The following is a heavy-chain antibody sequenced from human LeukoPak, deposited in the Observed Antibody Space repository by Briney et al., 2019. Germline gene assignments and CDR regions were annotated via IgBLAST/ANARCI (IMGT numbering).Heavy chain of an antibody. CDR3: ARDDARYYDILTGYYREYYGMDV. J-gene: IGHJ6*02. CDR2: ISSSSSYI. V-gene: IGHV3-21*01. D-gene: IGHD3-9*01. Sequence: GGSLRLSCAASGFTFSSYSMNWVRQAPGKGLEWVSSISSSSSYIYYADSVKDRFTISRDNAKNSLYLQMNSLRAEDTAVYYCARDDARYYDILTGYYREYYGMDVWGQGTTVTVSS. CDR1: GFTFSSYS.